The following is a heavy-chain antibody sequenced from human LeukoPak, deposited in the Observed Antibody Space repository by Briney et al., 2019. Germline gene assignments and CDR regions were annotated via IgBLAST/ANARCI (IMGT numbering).Heavy chain of an antibody. D-gene: IGHD4-17*01. J-gene: IGHJ3*02. CDR1: GFIFSSYS. CDR3: ARDRGYGDYVGAFDI. Sequence: GGSLRLSCAGSGFIFSSYSMNWVRQAPGKGLEWVSHISSSSSTIYYADSVKGRFTISRDNAKNSLYLQMNSLRDEDTAVYYCARDRGYGDYVGAFDIWGQGTMVTVSS. V-gene: IGHV3-48*02. CDR2: ISSSSSTI.